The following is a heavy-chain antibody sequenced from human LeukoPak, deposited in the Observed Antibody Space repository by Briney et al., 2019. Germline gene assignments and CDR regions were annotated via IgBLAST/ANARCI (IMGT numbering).Heavy chain of an antibody. D-gene: IGHD6-19*01. J-gene: IGHJ4*02. Sequence: PGRSLRLSCAASGFTFTGYGMNWFRQAPGKGLEWVSYITITSDKIYYADSVKGRFTISRDNARNSLYLQMNSLKTEDTAVYYCASHSNVWLLGNWGQGTLVTVSS. CDR2: ITITSDKI. CDR3: ASHSNVWLLGN. CDR1: GFTFTGYG. V-gene: IGHV3-48*01.